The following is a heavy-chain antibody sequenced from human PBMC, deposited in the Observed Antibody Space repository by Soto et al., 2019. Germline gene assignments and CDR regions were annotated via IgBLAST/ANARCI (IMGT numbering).Heavy chain of an antibody. V-gene: IGHV3-23*05. D-gene: IGHD2-21*02. CDR3: TKDVTGDIGADF. Sequence: QPGGSLRLSCAASGFAFSNCAMSWARQAPGKGLEWVSTIKTSGDTTFYADPVKGRFTTSRDDSKNTLYLQMNSLRAEDTATYYCTKDVTGDIGADFWGQGTPVTVSS. CDR1: GFAFSNCA. CDR2: IKTSGDTT. J-gene: IGHJ4*02.